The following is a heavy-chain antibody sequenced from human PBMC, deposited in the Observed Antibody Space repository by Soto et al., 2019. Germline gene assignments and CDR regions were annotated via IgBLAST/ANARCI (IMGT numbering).Heavy chain of an antibody. Sequence: EVQLVESGGGAVRPGGSLRLSCAASGFPFDDYGMSWVRQAPGKGLEWVSGINRHGGSTGYADSVTGRFTISRDNAKNSLHLHLNSLRAEDTAFYYCARTPGYYGDFFDYCGQGTLVTVSA. J-gene: IGHJ4*02. V-gene: IGHV3-20*04. CDR1: GFPFDDYG. CDR2: INRHGGST. CDR3: ARTPGYYGDFFDY. D-gene: IGHD4-17*01.